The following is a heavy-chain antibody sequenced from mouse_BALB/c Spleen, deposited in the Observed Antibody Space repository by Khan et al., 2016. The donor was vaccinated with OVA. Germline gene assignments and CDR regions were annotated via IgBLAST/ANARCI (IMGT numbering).Heavy chain of an antibody. CDR3: WILL. CDR2: IILNSDDYVT. CDR1: GFTFSNYW. V-gene: IGHV6-6*02. J-gene: IGHJ2*01. Sequence: QLEESGGGLVQPGGSMKLSCVVSGFTFSNYWMNWVLQSPEKGLEWVAEIILNSDDYVTHSAESVKGWFTISRDDSKSSVYLQMNNLRAEDTCIYYCWILLWGQGTTLTVSS.